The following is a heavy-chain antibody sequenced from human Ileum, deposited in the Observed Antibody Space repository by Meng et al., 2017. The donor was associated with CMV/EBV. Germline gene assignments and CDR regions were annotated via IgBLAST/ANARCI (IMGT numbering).Heavy chain of an antibody. J-gene: IGHJ5*02. CDR3: RYSDTWSFDP. CDR2: GYASGTT. V-gene: IGHV4-61*02. Sequence: LPETGQGPVSPSHNLTCTCTVYGGSICSGHYDRRWTRQPPGYILQVNARGYASGTTYHKPSLKSRVTMSVNTSTKHFSLKVTSETAVGSAVGSVRYSDTWSFDPWGQGTLVTVSS. CDR1: GGSICSGHYD. D-gene: IGHD5-18*01.